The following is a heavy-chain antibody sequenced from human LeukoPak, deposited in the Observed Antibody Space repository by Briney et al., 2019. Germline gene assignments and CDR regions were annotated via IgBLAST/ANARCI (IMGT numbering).Heavy chain of an antibody. J-gene: IGHJ4*02. CDR2: VSAYNGNT. V-gene: IGHV1-18*01. CDR3: AGEGWNDVADS. D-gene: IGHD1-1*01. CDR1: GYTFTNYG. Sequence: ASVKVSCKASGYTFTNYGISWVRQAPGQGLEWLGWVSAYNGNTNYAQKVQDRVTMTTDTSTTTAYMELRSLTLDDTAVYYCAGEGWNDVADSWGQGTRVIVSS.